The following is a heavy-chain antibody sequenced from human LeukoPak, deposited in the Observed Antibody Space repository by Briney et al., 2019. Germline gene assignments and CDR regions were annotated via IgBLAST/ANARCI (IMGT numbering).Heavy chain of an antibody. J-gene: IGHJ3*02. CDR3: ARGAVTVRNAFDI. CDR1: GDSVSSHSAA. V-gene: IGHV6-1*01. D-gene: IGHD6-19*01. Sequence: QTLSLTCAISGDSVSSHSAAWNWSRQSPSRGLEWLGRTYYSSKWYNDYAVSVKSRIIINPDTSKNQFTLQLNSVTPEDTAVYYCARGAVTVRNAFDIWGQGTRVTVSS. CDR2: TYYSSKWYN.